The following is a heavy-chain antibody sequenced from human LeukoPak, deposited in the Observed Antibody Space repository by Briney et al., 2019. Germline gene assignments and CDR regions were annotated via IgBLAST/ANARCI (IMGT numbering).Heavy chain of an antibody. Sequence: SETLSLTCAVYGGSFSGYYWSWIRQPPGKGLEWIGEIDHSGSTNYNPPLKGGVTISVDTSKNQFSLKLTSVTAADTAVYYCARAVTAPDGYFQHWGQGTLVTVSS. J-gene: IGHJ1*01. CDR3: ARAVTAPDGYFQH. CDR2: IDHSGST. D-gene: IGHD2-21*02. CDR1: GGSFSGYY. V-gene: IGHV4-34*01.